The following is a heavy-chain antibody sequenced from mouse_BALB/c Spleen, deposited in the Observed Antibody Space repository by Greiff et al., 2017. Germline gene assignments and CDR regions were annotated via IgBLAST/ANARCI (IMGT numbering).Heavy chain of an antibody. CDR2: INPSSGYT. CDR1: GYTFTSYT. Sequence: QVQLQQSAAELARPGASVKMSCKASGYTFTSYTMHWVKQRPGQGLEWIGYINPSSGYTEYNQKFKDKTTLTADKSSSTAYMQLSSLTSEDSAVYYCARTARAHFDDWGQGTTLTVSS. J-gene: IGHJ2*01. V-gene: IGHV1-4*02. CDR3: ARTARAHFDD. D-gene: IGHD3-1*01.